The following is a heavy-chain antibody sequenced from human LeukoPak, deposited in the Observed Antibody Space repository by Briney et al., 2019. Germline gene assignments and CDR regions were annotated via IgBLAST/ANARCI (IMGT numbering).Heavy chain of an antibody. D-gene: IGHD3-22*01. V-gene: IGHV1-69*13. Sequence: SVKVSCKASGGTFSSYAISWVRQAPGQGLEWMGGIIPIFGTANYAQKFQGRVTIAADESTSTAYMELSSLRSEDTAVYYCARGRGVVVINRGNWFDPWGQGTLVTVSS. CDR2: IIPIFGTA. CDR1: GGTFSSYA. J-gene: IGHJ5*02. CDR3: ARGRGVVVINRGNWFDP.